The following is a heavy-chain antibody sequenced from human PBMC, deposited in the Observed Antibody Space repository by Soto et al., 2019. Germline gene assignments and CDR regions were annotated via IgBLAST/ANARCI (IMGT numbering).Heavy chain of an antibody. V-gene: IGHV3-53*04. D-gene: IGHD3-10*01. CDR3: ARTTDSIPSGGDV. Sequence: EVQLVESGGGLVQPGGSLRLSCTASGFAVRHNYMTWVRQAPGKGLEWVSLIYSGGDTAYADSVKGRFTISRHTSQNTLYLQMNSLRAEYTVVYYCARTTDSIPSGGDVWGKGTAVTVSS. CDR1: GFAVRHNY. CDR2: IYSGGDT. J-gene: IGHJ6*04.